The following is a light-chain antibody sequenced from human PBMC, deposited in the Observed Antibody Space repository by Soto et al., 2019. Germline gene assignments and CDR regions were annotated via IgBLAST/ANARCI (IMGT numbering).Light chain of an antibody. CDR2: EHS. Sequence: QSVLTQPPSVSGSPGQSVTISCTGTSSDVGSYNRVSWYQQPPGTAPKLMIYEHSNRPSGVPDRFSGSKSGTTASLTISGLQAEDEDDYYCSVCTSSSTVVFGGGTKLTVL. J-gene: IGLJ2*01. V-gene: IGLV2-18*01. CDR1: SSDVGSYNR. CDR3: SVCTSSSTVV.